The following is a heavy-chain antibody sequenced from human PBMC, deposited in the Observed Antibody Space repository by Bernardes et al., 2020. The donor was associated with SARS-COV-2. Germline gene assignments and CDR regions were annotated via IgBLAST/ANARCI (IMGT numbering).Heavy chain of an antibody. CDR1: GYTIGTFG. Sequence: ASVKVSCKASGYTIGTFGVTWVRQAPGHGPEWVGWISAYSARTQIAPKFQGRVTLTTDTSANTAYMQLNSLTSDDTAIYFCARVGQLYRSSDFWGQGTLVTVSS. V-gene: IGHV1-18*01. CDR2: ISAYSART. CDR3: ARVGQLYRSSDF. D-gene: IGHD3-16*02. J-gene: IGHJ4*02.